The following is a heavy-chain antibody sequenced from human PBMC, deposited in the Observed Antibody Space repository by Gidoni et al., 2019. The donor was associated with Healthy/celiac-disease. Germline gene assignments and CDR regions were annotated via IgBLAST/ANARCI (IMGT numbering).Heavy chain of an antibody. V-gene: IGHV2-26*01. Sequence: QVTLKESGPVLVKPTETLTLTCTVSGFSLSNARMGVRWIRQPTGKALEWLAHIFANDEKSYSTSLKSRLTIPKDTSKSQLVLTMTNMDPVDTATYYCARIRDNWNSNWFDPWGQGTLVTVSS. J-gene: IGHJ5*02. CDR1: GFSLSNARMG. D-gene: IGHD1-20*01. CDR3: ARIRDNWNSNWFDP. CDR2: IFANDEK.